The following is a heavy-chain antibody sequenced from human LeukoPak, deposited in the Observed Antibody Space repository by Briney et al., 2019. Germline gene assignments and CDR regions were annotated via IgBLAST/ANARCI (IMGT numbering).Heavy chain of an antibody. CDR3: ARHAYHDDNSGYYFAY. J-gene: IGHJ4*02. V-gene: IGHV5-51*01. D-gene: IGHD3-22*01. CDR1: GGSISSYY. Sequence: ETLSLTCTVSGGSISSYYWSWIRQPPGKGLEWMGIIYPGESDTRYSPSFQGQVTISADKSISTAYLQWNSLKASDTAMYYCARHAYHDDNSGYYFAYWGQGTLVTVSS. CDR2: IYPGESDT.